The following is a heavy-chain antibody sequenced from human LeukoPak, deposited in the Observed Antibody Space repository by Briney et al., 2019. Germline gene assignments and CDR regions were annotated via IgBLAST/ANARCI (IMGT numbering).Heavy chain of an antibody. CDR3: ARSPAY. CDR2: IYHSGNT. Sequence: PSETLSLTCDVSGYSISSDYYWGWIRQPPGKGLEWIGSIYHSGNTYYNTSLKSRITISANTSKNQFFLKLSPVTAADTAVYYCARSPAYWGQGTLVTVSS. J-gene: IGHJ4*02. V-gene: IGHV4-38-2*01. CDR1: GYSISSDYY.